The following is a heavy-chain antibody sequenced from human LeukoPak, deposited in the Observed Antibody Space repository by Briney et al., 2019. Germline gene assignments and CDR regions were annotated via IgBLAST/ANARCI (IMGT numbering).Heavy chain of an antibody. J-gene: IGHJ6*03. CDR2: INHSGST. Sequence: SETLSLTCAVYGGSFSGYYWSRIRQPPGKGLEWIGEINHSGSTNYNPSLKSRVTISVDTSKNQFSLKLSSVTAADTAVYYCARGAYYYDSSGYYSNYYYYYMDVWGKGTTVTVSS. D-gene: IGHD3-22*01. CDR3: ARGAYYYDSSGYYSNYYYYYMDV. CDR1: GGSFSGYY. V-gene: IGHV4-34*01.